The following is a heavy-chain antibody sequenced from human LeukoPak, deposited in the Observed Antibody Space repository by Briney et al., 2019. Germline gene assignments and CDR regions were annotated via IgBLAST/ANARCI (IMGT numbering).Heavy chain of an antibody. CDR2: IFYSGST. J-gene: IGHJ4*02. D-gene: IGHD6-13*01. CDR3: ASGPYPAAGTDHQFDY. CDR1: GASISSYY. Sequence: SETLSLTCTVSGASISSYYWSWIRQPPGKGLEWIGYIFYSGSTLYNPTLRSRVTISVDTSKNLFSLKLTSVTAADTAVYYCASGPYPAAGTDHQFDYWGQGTLVTVSS. V-gene: IGHV4-59*01.